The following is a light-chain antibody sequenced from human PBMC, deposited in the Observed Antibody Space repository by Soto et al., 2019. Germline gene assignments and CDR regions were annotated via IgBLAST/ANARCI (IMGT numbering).Light chain of an antibody. CDR2: GAS. Sequence: EGEMTQSPAKPSLSPVAGATLSGWASQPVSDKLAWYQQKPGQAPRLLIYGASARALGIPARFSGSGSGTEFSFPVTSLQSEDFAVYYCQQYDQWPITFGQGTRLEIK. J-gene: IGKJ5*01. CDR1: QPVSDK. CDR3: QQYDQWPIT. V-gene: IGKV3-15*01.